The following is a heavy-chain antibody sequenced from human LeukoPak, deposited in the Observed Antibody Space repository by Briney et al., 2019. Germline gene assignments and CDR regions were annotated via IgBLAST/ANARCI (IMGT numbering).Heavy chain of an antibody. J-gene: IGHJ4*02. CDR1: GFTFSNYA. V-gene: IGHV3-30-3*01. D-gene: IGHD3-10*01. Sequence: GGSLRLSCATSGFTFSNYAIHWVRQAPGKGLEWVADISFDGDNEYYADSVRGRFMIARDNSKNSLYLQMNSLRAEDTAVYYCARDGLPFGELPISAYWGQGTLVTVSS. CDR2: ISFDGDNE. CDR3: ARDGLPFGELPISAY.